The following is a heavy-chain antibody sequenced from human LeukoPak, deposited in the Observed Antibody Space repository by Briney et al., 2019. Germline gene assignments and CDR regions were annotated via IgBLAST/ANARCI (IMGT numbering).Heavy chain of an antibody. J-gene: IGHJ4*02. CDR3: ASLEVWSGYPIFDY. CDR1: GYTFTGYY. D-gene: IGHD3-3*01. V-gene: IGHV1-2*02. CDR2: INPNSGGT. Sequence: ASVKVSCKASGYTFTGYYMHWVRQAPGQGLEWMGWINPNSGGTNYAQKFQGRVTMTRDTSISTAYMELGRLRSDDTAVYYCASLEVWSGYPIFDYWGQGTLVTVSS.